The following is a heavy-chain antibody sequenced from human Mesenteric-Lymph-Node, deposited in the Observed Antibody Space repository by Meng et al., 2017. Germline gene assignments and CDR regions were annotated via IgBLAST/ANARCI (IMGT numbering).Heavy chain of an antibody. J-gene: IGHJ4*02. D-gene: IGHD6-13*01. Sequence: QVQFVQSGAGVKKRGASVKASCKAAGYTFTSYAMNWVRQAPGQGLEWMGWINTNTGNTTYAQGFTGRFVFSLDTSVSTAYLQISSLKAEDTAVYYCARDSEGIEPLFDYWGQGTLVTVSS. CDR1: GYTFTSYA. CDR2: INTNTGNT. CDR3: ARDSEGIEPLFDY. V-gene: IGHV7-4-1*02.